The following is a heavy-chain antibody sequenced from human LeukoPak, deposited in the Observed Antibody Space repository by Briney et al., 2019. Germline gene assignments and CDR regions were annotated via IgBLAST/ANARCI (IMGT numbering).Heavy chain of an antibody. Sequence: SETLSLTCTVSGGSISSGDYYWSWIRQPPGKGLEWFGYIYYSGSTYYNPSLKSRVTISVDTSKNQFSLKLSSVTAADTAVYYCARVRRVQLWLMGYYYYYMDVWGKGTTVTVSS. J-gene: IGHJ6*03. CDR1: GGSISSGDYY. V-gene: IGHV4-30-4*08. CDR3: ARVRRVQLWLMGYYYYYMDV. CDR2: IYYSGST. D-gene: IGHD5-18*01.